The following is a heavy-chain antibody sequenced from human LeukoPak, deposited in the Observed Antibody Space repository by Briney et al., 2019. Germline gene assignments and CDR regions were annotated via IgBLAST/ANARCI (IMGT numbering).Heavy chain of an antibody. V-gene: IGHV1-3*03. CDR3: ARGRWVATNQAYYFDD. CDR2: INTRTGNA. D-gene: IGHD5-12*01. Sequence: ASVKVSCKASGYTFFNYAIHWVRQAPGQRLEWMGWINTRTGNAYYSQELQGRLTITRDTSANIVYMDLSSLRSEDMAVYYCARGRWVATNQAYYFDDWGQGTLVTVSS. J-gene: IGHJ4*02. CDR1: GYTFFNYA.